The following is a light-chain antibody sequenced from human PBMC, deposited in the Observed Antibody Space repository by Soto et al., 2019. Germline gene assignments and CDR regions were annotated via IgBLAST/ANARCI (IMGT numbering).Light chain of an antibody. CDR2: VTS. CDR1: QSVSSDY. CDR3: QQYGSSLVT. V-gene: IGKV3-20*01. J-gene: IGKJ4*01. Sequence: VLTQSPGTLSLSPGERATISCRASQSVSSDYLAWYQQKPGQAPRLLIYVTSSRATGIPERFSGSGSGTDFTLTISRLEPEDFAVYYCQQYGSSLVTFGGGTKVEI.